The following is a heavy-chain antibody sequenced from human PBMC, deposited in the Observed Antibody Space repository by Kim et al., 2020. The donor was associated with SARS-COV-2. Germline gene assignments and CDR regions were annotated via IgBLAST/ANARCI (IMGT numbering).Heavy chain of an antibody. D-gene: IGHD5-18*01. CDR2: ISYDGSNK. CDR3: AKEGGYTRLGAFDI. J-gene: IGHJ3*02. Sequence: GGSLRLSCAASGFTFSSYCMHWVRQAPGKGLEWVAVISYDGSNKYYADSVKGRFTISRDNSKNTLYLQMNSLRAEDTAVYYCAKEGGYTRLGAFDIWGQGTMVTVSS. CDR1: GFTFSSYC. V-gene: IGHV3-30*18.